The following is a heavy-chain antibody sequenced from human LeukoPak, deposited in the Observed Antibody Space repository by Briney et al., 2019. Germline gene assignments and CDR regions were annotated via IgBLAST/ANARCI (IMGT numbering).Heavy chain of an antibody. V-gene: IGHV1-69*13. J-gene: IGHJ4*02. CDR3: ASRYCSGGSCYLTFDY. CDR2: IIPIFGTA. CDR1: GGTFSSYA. D-gene: IGHD2-15*01. Sequence: ASVKVSCKASGGTFSSYAISWVRQAPGQGLEWMGGIIPIFGTANYAQKFQGRVTITADESTSTAYMELSSLRSEDTAVYYCASRYCSGGSCYLTFDYWGQGTLVTVSS.